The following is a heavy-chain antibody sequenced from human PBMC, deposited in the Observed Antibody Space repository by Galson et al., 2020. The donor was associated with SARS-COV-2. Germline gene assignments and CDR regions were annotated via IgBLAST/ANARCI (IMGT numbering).Heavy chain of an antibody. J-gene: IGHJ4*02. CDR1: GCSISSGGYY. CDR3: ARSRISMIQGVEY. V-gene: IGHV4-31*03. Sequence: SETLSLTCTVSGCSISSGGYYWSWIRQHPGKGLEWIGYISYSGNSYYNPSLKSRVTVSVDTSRNQFSLKLGSVTAADTAVYYCARSRISMIQGVEYWGQGTLVTVSP. CDR2: ISYSGNS. D-gene: IGHD3-10*01.